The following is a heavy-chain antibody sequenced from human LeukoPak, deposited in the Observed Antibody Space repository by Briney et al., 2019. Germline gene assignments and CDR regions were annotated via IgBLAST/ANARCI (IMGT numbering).Heavy chain of an antibody. CDR2: ISGSGGST. J-gene: IGHJ4*02. Sequence: GGSLRLSCAASGFTFSSYAMSWVRQAPGKGLEWVSAISGSGGSTYYADSVKGRFTISRDNSKNTLYLQMNSLRAEDTAVYYCAKARPGYCSSTSCYTGTVFDYWGQGTLVTVSS. V-gene: IGHV3-23*01. CDR1: GFTFSSYA. CDR3: AKARPGYCSSTSCYTGTVFDY. D-gene: IGHD2-2*02.